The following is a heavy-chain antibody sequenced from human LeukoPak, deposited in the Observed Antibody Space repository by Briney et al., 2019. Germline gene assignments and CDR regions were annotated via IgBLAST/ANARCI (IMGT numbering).Heavy chain of an antibody. V-gene: IGHV3-30*18. CDR2: ISYDGSNK. CDR3: AKGSIAAAGFDY. D-gene: IGHD6-13*01. J-gene: IGHJ4*02. CDR1: GFTFSSYG. Sequence: GGSLRLSCAASGFTFSSYGMHWVRQAPGKRLEWVAVISYDGSNKYYADSVKGRFTISRDNSKNTLYLQMNSLRAEDTAVYYCAKGSIAAAGFDYWGQGTLVTVSS.